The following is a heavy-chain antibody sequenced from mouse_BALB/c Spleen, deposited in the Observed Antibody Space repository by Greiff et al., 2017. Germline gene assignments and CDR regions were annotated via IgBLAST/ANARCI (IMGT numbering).Heavy chain of an antibody. CDR3: ARTDGSSYAWFAY. D-gene: IGHD1-1*01. CDR1: GYTFTSYW. CDR2: INPSNGRT. J-gene: IGHJ3*01. V-gene: IGHV1S81*02. Sequence: VQLQQPGAELVKPGASVKLSCKASGYTFTSYWMHWVKQRPGQGLEWIGEINPSNGRTNYNEKFKSKATLTVDKSSSTAYMQLSSLTSEDSAVYYCARTDGSSYAWFAYWGQGTLVTVSA.